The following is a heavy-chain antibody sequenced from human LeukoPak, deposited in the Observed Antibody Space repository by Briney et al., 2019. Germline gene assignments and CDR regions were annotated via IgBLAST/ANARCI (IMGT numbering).Heavy chain of an antibody. V-gene: IGHV3-7*05. Sequence: PGGSLRLSCAASGFTFSRYWMSWVRQAPGKGLEWVANIKQDGSEKYYVDSVKGRFTISRDNAKNSLYLQMNSLRAEDTAVYYCASLAAAGIIDPWGQGTLVTVSS. J-gene: IGHJ5*02. CDR2: IKQDGSEK. D-gene: IGHD6-13*01. CDR1: GFTFSRYW. CDR3: ASLAAAGIIDP.